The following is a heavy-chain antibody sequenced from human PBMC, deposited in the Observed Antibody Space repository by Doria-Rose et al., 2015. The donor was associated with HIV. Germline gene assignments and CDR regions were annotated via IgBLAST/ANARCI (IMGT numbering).Heavy chain of an antibody. V-gene: IGHV4-34*01. CDR3: ARGVTGTLRY. CDR1: GASFSGFY. Sequence: VQLQQWGAGLLKPSETLSLTCAVYGASFSGFYWTWIRQPPGKGLEWIGEINHRGSTNYSPSLKSRVTISVDTSKNLFSLNLSSVTAADTAVYYCARGVTGTLRYWGQGTLVTVSS. J-gene: IGHJ4*02. D-gene: IGHD1-20*01. CDR2: INHRGST.